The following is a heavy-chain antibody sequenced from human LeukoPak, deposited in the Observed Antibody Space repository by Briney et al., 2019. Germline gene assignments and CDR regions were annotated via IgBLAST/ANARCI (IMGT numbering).Heavy chain of an antibody. Sequence: PSETLSLTCTVSGASISSNDQYWSWIRQHPGKGLEWIGSIYHSGSTYYNPSLKSRVTISVDTSKNQFSLKLSSVTAADTAVYYCARDITMVRGVIIPRWFDPWGQGTLVTVSS. CDR2: IYHSGST. D-gene: IGHD3-10*01. CDR1: GASISSNDQY. J-gene: IGHJ5*02. CDR3: ARDITMVRGVIIPRWFDP. V-gene: IGHV4-39*07.